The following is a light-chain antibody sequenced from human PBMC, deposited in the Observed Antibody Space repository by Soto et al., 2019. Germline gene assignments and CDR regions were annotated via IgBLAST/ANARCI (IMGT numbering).Light chain of an antibody. CDR3: QQYNNWWT. CDR2: GAS. V-gene: IGKV3-15*01. Sequence: EILMTQSPATLSVSPGERATLSCRASQSVSSNLAWYQQKPGQAPRLLIYGASTRATGIPARLSGSGSGTEFTLTISGLQSEDFAVYYCQQYNNWWTFGQGTKVDIK. J-gene: IGKJ1*01. CDR1: QSVSSN.